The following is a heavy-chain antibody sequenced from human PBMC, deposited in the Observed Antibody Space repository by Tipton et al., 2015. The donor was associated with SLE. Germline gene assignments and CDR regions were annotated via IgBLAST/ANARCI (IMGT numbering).Heavy chain of an antibody. CDR2: INPRGST. D-gene: IGHD1-7*01. V-gene: IGHV4-34*01. J-gene: IGHJ4*02. CDR1: GGSFSGYY. CDR3: TRVPRYNWNYIAD. Sequence: TLSLTCAVYGGSFSGYYWSWVRQPPGKGLEWIGDINPRGSTNYNPSLKSRVTISIDKSKNQFSLKLTSVTAADTAVYHCTRVPRYNWNYIADWGQGTLVTVSS.